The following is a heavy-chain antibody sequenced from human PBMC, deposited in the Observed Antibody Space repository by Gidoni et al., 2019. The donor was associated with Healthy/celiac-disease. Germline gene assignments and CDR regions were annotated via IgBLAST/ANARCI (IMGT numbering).Heavy chain of an antibody. CDR2: ISYDGSNK. V-gene: IGHV3-30-3*01. J-gene: IGHJ4*02. CDR3: AREGGSYRKGYFDY. Sequence: QVQLLESGGGVVQPGRSLRLSCAASGFTFSSYAMHWVRQAPGKGLEWVAVISYDGSNKYYADSVKGRFTISRDNSKNTLYLQMNSLRAEDTAVYYCAREGGSYRKGYFDYWGQGTLVTVSS. CDR1: GFTFSSYA. D-gene: IGHD1-26*01.